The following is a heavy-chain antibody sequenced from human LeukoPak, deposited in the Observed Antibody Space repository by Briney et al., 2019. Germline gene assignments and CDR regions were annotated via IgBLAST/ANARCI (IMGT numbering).Heavy chain of an antibody. CDR2: MNPNSGNT. D-gene: IGHD3-10*01. CDR1: GYTFTSYD. CDR3: ARGHYYYGSGSYDY. Sequence: ASVKVSCKASGYTFTSYDINWVRQGTGQGLEWMGWMNPNSGNTGYAQKFQGRVTMTRNTSISTAYMELSSLRSEDTAAYYCARGHYYYGSGSYDYWGQGTLVTVSS. V-gene: IGHV1-8*01. J-gene: IGHJ4*02.